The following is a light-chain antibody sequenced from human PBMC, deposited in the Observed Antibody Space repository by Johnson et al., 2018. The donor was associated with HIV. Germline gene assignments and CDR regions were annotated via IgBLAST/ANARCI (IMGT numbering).Light chain of an antibody. Sequence: QSVLTQPPSVSAAPGQTVTISCSGSSSNIGNNYVSWYQQLPGTAPKLLIYDNNKRPSGIPDRFSGSKSGTSATLGITGLQTGDEADYYCGTWDTSLSAGVFGHGTKVSVL. CDR1: SSNIGNNY. J-gene: IGLJ1*01. CDR3: GTWDTSLSAGV. CDR2: DNN. V-gene: IGLV1-51*01.